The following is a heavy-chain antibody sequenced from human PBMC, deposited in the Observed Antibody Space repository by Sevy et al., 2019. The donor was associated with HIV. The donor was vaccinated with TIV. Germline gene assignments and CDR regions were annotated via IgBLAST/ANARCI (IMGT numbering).Heavy chain of an antibody. J-gene: IGHJ3*02. CDR1: GFTFDDYA. CDR3: AKDMGGGYSSSSVVLAFDI. V-gene: IGHV3-9*01. CDR2: ISWNSGSI. D-gene: IGHD6-6*01. Sequence: GGSLRLSCAASGFTFDDYAMHWVRQAPGKGLEWVSGISWNSGSIGYADSVKGRFTISRDNAKNSLYLQMNSLRAEDTALYYCAKDMGGGYSSSSVVLAFDIWGQGTMVTVSS.